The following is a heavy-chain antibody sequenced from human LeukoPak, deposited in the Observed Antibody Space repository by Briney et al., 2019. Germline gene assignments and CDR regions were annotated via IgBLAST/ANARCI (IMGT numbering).Heavy chain of an antibody. V-gene: IGHV3-23*01. D-gene: IGHD1-26*01. J-gene: IGHJ4*02. CDR2: ISRSGGST. CDR3: ANAALAGGSSREMSYLDF. Sequence: RSGGSLRLSCAASRFTFSTYAMNWVRQAPGKGLEWVSVISRSGGSTYHADSVKGRFTISRDNSKNTLYLQMNSLRVEDTAVYYCANAALAGGSSREMSYLDFWGQGTLVTVSS. CDR1: RFTFSTYA.